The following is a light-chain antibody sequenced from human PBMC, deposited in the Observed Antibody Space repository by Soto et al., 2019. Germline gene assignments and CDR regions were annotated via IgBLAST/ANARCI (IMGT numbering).Light chain of an antibody. CDR1: SSDVGFYNY. CDR3: CSYTTSSTRV. Sequence: QSVLTQPASVSGSPGQSIAISCTGSSSDVGFYNYVSWYQQHPGKVPKLIIYEVTNRPSGVSNRFSGSKSGNTASLTISGLQAEDEADYYCCSYTTSSTRVFGSGTKATVL. J-gene: IGLJ1*01. CDR2: EVT. V-gene: IGLV2-14*01.